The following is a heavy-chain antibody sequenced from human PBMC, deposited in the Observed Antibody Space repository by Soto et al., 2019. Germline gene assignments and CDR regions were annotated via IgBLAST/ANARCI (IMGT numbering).Heavy chain of an antibody. CDR1: GYTFSNYD. CDR3: ARVMGSVDF. J-gene: IGHJ4*02. V-gene: IGHV1-8*01. Sequence: QVQLVQSGAEVKKPGTSVRISCKTSGYTFSNYDINWVRQAAGQGLEWMGWMNRKSGYTGSARNFQGRVTMTRDTAMTTADRELSSLRSEDTAMYYCARVMGSVDFWGQGTLVTVSS. CDR2: MNRKSGYT. D-gene: IGHD1-26*01.